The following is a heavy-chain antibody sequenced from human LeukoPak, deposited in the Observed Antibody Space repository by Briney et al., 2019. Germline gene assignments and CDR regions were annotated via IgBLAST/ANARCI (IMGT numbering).Heavy chain of an antibody. CDR1: GYTLTELS. CDR2: FDPEDGET. D-gene: IGHD6-13*01. Sequence: SVTVSCKVSGYTLTELSMHWVRQAPGKGLEWMGGFDPEDGETIYAQKFQGRVTMTEDTSTDTAYMELSSLRSEDTAVYYCATDRQQLVPEYFQHWGQGTLVTVSS. J-gene: IGHJ1*01. CDR3: ATDRQQLVPEYFQH. V-gene: IGHV1-24*01.